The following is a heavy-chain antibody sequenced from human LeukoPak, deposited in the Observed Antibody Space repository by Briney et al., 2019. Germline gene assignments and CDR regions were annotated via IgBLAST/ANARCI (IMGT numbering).Heavy chain of an antibody. D-gene: IGHD1-1*01. J-gene: IGHJ4*02. CDR2: ISGSGVST. Sequence: GGSMRPASPADGLTFSSYSMSWDRQAPGNVLEWVSAISGSGVSTYYADSVKGRFTISRDNSKNTLYLQVNSLRAEDTAVYYCAKGDTTYYFDYWGQGTLVTVSS. CDR3: AKGDTTYYFDY. CDR1: GLTFSSYS. V-gene: IGHV3-23*01.